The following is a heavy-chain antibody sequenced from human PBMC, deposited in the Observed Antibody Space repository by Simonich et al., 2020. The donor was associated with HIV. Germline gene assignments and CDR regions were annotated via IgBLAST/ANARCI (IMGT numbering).Heavy chain of an antibody. J-gene: IGHJ5*02. CDR3: ARGTYSGYDWNWFDP. CDR2: ISAYNVNT. Sequence: QVQLVQSGAEVKKPGASVKVSCNASGYPFPSYDINWVRQAPGQGLGWMGWISAYNVNTNYAQKRQGRVTMPTDTSTSTAYMGLRSLRSDDTAVYYCARGTYSGYDWNWFDPWGQGTLVTVSS. D-gene: IGHD5-12*01. CDR1: GYPFPSYD. V-gene: IGHV1-18*01.